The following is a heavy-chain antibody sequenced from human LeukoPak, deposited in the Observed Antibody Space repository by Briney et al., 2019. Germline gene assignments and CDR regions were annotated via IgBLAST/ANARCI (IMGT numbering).Heavy chain of an antibody. CDR3: TLYYYYYMDV. V-gene: IGHV1-69*06. Sequence: ASVKVSCKASGGTFSSYAISWVRQAPGQGLEWMGGIIPIFGTANYAQKFQGRVTITADKSTSTAYMELSSLRSEDTAVYYCTLYYYYYMDVWGKGTTVTVSS. CDR2: IIPIFGTA. CDR1: GGTFSSYA. D-gene: IGHD2/OR15-2a*01. J-gene: IGHJ6*03.